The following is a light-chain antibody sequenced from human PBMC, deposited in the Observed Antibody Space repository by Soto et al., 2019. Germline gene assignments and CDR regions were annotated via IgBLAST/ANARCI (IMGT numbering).Light chain of an antibody. CDR3: QQYGRSPLGVT. Sequence: EIVLTQSPGTLSLSPGERATLSCRASQSVSSSYLAWYQQKPGQAPRLLIYGASSGATGIPDRFSGSGSGTDFTLTISRLEPEDFAVYYCQQYGRSPLGVTLGPGTKVDIK. CDR1: QSVSSSY. V-gene: IGKV3-20*01. J-gene: IGKJ3*01. CDR2: GAS.